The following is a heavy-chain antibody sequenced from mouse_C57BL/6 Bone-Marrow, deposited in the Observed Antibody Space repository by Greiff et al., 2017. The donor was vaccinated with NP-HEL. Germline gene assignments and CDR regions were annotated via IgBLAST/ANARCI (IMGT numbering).Heavy chain of an antibody. J-gene: IGHJ2*01. V-gene: IGHV1-80*01. CDR2: IYPGDGDT. CDR1: GYAFSSYW. Sequence: QVQLQQSGAELVKPGASVKISCKASGYAFSSYWMNWVKQRPGKGLAWIGQIYPGDGDTTYHGQLKGKATLTADKSSSTAYMHLSSLTSEDSAVYFCAIITTGYWGQGTTLTVSS. CDR3: AIITTGY. D-gene: IGHD1-1*01.